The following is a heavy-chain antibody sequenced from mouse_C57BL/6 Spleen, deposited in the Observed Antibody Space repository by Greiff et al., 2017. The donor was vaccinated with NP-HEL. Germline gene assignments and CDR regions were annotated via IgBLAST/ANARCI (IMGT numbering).Heavy chain of an antibody. J-gene: IGHJ3*01. CDR3: TAQATNAY. V-gene: IGHV1-59*01. Sequence: QVQLQQPGAELVRPGTSVKLSCKASGYTFTSYWMHWVKQRPGQGLEWIGVIDPSDSYTNYNQKFKGKATLTVDTSSSTAYMQLSSLTSEDSAVYYCTAQATNAYWGQGTLVTVSA. CDR2: IDPSDSYT. D-gene: IGHD3-2*02. CDR1: GYTFTSYW.